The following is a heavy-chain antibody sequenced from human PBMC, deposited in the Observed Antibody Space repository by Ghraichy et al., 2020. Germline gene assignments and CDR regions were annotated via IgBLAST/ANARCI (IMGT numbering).Heavy chain of an antibody. CDR2: IYTSGST. Sequence: SETLSLTCTVSGGSISSYYWSWIRQPAGKGLEWIGRIYTSGSTNYNPSLKSRVTMSVDTSKNQFSLKLSSVTAADTAVYYCATERWGVVPAAIEGNWFDPWGQGTLVTVSS. D-gene: IGHD2-2*02. J-gene: IGHJ5*02. CDR1: GGSISSYY. V-gene: IGHV4-4*07. CDR3: ATERWGVVPAAIEGNWFDP.